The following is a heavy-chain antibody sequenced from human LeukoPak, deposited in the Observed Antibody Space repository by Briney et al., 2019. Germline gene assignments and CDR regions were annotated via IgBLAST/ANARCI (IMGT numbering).Heavy chain of an antibody. V-gene: IGHV4-61*08. CDR1: GGSISSGDYY. CDR2: IYYSGST. CDR3: ARTIVGATLAFYFDH. J-gene: IGHJ4*02. D-gene: IGHD1-26*01. Sequence: SQTLSLTCTVSGGSISSGDYYWSWIRQPPGKGLEWIGYIYYSGSTNYNPSLRSRVTVSVDTSKNQFSLKLSSVTAADTAVYYCARTIVGATLAFYFDHWGQGTLVTVSS.